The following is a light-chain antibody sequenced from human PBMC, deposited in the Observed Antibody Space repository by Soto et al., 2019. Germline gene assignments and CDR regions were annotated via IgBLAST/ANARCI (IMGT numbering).Light chain of an antibody. CDR1: QNIDSY. CDR3: QQSYSSPPT. CDR2: DAS. V-gene: IGKV1-39*01. Sequence: DIQMTQSPPALSASVGDRVTITCRASQNIDSYLNWYQQKPGKAPELLIHDASSLQSGVPSRFSGSGSGTDFTLTISSLQPEDFAVYYCQQSYSSPPTFGQGTKVDLK. J-gene: IGKJ1*01.